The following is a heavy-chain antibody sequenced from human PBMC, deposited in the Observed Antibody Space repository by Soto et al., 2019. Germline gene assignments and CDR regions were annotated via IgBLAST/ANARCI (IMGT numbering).Heavy chain of an antibody. CDR2: INPSGGST. D-gene: IGHD5-18*01. V-gene: IGHV1-46*01. Sequence: GASVKVSCKASGYTFTSYYMHWVRQAPGQGLEWMGIINPSGGSTSYAQKFQGRVTMTRDTSTSTVYMELSSLRSEDTAVYYCARDRLWLSPGHYYGMDVWGQGATVTVSS. CDR3: ARDRLWLSPGHYYGMDV. CDR1: GYTFTSYY. J-gene: IGHJ6*02.